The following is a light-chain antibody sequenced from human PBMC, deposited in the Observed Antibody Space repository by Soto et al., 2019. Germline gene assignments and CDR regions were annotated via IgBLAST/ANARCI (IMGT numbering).Light chain of an antibody. J-gene: IGLJ1*01. V-gene: IGLV1-47*01. CDR2: RNN. Sequence: SVLAQPPSASGTPGQRVTISCSGSSSNIEVNYVYWYQQLPGAAPKLLIYRNNQRPSGVPDRFSGSKSGTSASLAISGLRSEDEADYYCAAWDDSLNVHYVFGTGTKVTVL. CDR1: SSNIEVNY. CDR3: AAWDDSLNVHYV.